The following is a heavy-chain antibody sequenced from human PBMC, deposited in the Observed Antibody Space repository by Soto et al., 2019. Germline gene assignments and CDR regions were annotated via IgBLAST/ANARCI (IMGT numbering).Heavy chain of an antibody. CDR2: IIPIFGTA. CDR1: GGTFSGYA. CDR3: ARVVEMATIYYFDY. V-gene: IGHV1-69*13. J-gene: IGHJ4*02. D-gene: IGHD5-12*01. Sequence: GASVKVSCKASGGTFSGYAISWVRQAPGQGLEWMGGIIPIFGTANYAQKFQGRVTITADESTSTAYMELSSLRSEDTAVYYCARVVEMATIYYFDYWGQGTLVTVSS.